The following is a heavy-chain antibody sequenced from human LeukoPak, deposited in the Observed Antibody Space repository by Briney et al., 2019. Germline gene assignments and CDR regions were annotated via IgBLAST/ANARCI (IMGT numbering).Heavy chain of an antibody. V-gene: IGHV4-59*01. J-gene: IGHJ3*02. CDR2: IYYSGST. CDR1: GGSISTYY. D-gene: IGHD3-9*01. Sequence: SETLSLTCTVSGGSISTYYWSWIRQPPGKGLEWIGYIYYSGSTNYNPSLKSRVTISVDTSKNQFSLKLSSVTAADTAVYCCARDLTDILTGYDAFDIWGQGTMVTVSS. CDR3: ARDLTDILTGYDAFDI.